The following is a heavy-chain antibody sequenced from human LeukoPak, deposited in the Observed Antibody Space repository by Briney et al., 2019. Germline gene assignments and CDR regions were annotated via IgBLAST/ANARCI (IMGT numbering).Heavy chain of an antibody. V-gene: IGHV5-51*01. Sequence: GESLQISCQGSGYIFTSYWIGWGRQVPGKGLEWMGIIYPGHSDTRYSPSFQGQVTISADKSISTAYLQWSSLKASDTAMYYCARTGPVRGVIHWGQGTLVTVSS. CDR2: IYPGHSDT. D-gene: IGHD3-10*01. CDR1: GYIFTSYW. CDR3: ARTGPVRGVIH. J-gene: IGHJ4*02.